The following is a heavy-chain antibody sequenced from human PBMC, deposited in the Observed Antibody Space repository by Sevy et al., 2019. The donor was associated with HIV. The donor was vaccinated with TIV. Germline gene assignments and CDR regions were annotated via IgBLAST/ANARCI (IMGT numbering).Heavy chain of an antibody. CDR1: GDSVSSNSAA. J-gene: IGHJ6*02. CDR3: ARDRLGSWNPMQRTDYYGMDV. D-gene: IGHD3-16*01. CDR2: TYYRSKWYN. Sequence: SQTLSLTCAISGDSVSSNSAAWNWIRQSPSRGLEWLGRTYYRSKWYNDYAVSVKSRITINPDTAKTQFSLQRNSGTPEDTAVYYCARDRLGSWNPMQRTDYYGMDVWGQGTTVTVSS. V-gene: IGHV6-1*01.